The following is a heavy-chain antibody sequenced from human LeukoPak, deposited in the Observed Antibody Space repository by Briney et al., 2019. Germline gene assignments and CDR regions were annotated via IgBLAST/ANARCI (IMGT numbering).Heavy chain of an antibody. Sequence: GGSLRLSCAASGFTFSSYGMHWVRKAPGKGLEWVAFIRYDGSNKYYADSVKGRLTISRDNSKNTLYLQMNSLRAEDTAVYYCARIGDSIKDFDYWRQRTLVTVSS. CDR2: IRYDGSNK. CDR1: GFTFSSYG. J-gene: IGHJ4*02. CDR3: ARIGDSIKDFDY. D-gene: IGHD3-16*01. V-gene: IGHV3-30*02.